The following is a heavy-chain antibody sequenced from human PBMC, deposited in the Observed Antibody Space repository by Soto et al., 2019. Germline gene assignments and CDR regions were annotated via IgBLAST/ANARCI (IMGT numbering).Heavy chain of an antibody. CDR3: ARGIEPFSGMDV. CDR2: IYHGGST. V-gene: IGHV4-38-2*01. D-gene: IGHD3-3*02. CDR1: GYSISSGYY. J-gene: IGHJ6*02. Sequence: SETLSLTCAVSGYSISSGYYWGWLRQPPGKGLEWIGSIYHGGSTNYNPSLKSRVTISVDTSKNQFSLKLSSVTAADTAVYYCARGIEPFSGMDVWGQGTTVTVSS.